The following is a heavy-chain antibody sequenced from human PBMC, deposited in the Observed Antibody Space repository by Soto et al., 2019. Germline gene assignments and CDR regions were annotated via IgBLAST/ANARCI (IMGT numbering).Heavy chain of an antibody. CDR3: ARGDILVVPAASIPATDYYYYGMDA. CDR1: GYTFTGYY. J-gene: IGHJ6*02. CDR2: INPNSGGT. D-gene: IGHD2-2*01. Sequence: ASVKVSCKASGYTFTGYYMHWVRQAPGQGLEWMGWINPNSGGTNYAQKFQGWVTMTRDTSISTAYMDLSRLRSDDTAVYYCARGDILVVPAASIPATDYYYYGMDAWGQGTTVTVSS. V-gene: IGHV1-2*04.